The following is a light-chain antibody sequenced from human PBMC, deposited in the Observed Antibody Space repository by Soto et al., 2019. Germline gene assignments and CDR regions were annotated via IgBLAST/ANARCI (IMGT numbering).Light chain of an antibody. CDR2: EDN. CDR3: QSYDATNQV. Sequence: NFMLTQPHSVSESPGKSVIISCTRSSGSIASNYVQWYQQRPGSSPTTVIYEDNQRPSGVPDRFSGSIDSSSNSASLTISRLETEDADDYFCQSYDATNQVFGGGTQLTVL. J-gene: IGLJ3*02. V-gene: IGLV6-57*01. CDR1: SGSIASNY.